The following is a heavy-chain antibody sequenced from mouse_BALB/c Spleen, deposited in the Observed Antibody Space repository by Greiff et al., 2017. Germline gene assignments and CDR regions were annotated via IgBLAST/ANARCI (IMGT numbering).Heavy chain of an antibody. D-gene: IGHD2-10*02. V-gene: IGHV3-2*02. CDR2: ISYSGST. CDR3: ARSAYGNLAFFAY. CDR1: GYSITSDYA. J-gene: IGHJ3*01. Sequence: EVMLVESGPGLVKPSQSLSLTCTVTGYSITSDYAWTWIRQFPGNKLEWMGYISYSGSTSYNPSLKSRISITRDTSKNQFFLQLNSVTTEDTATYYCARSAYGNLAFFAYWGQGTLVTVSA.